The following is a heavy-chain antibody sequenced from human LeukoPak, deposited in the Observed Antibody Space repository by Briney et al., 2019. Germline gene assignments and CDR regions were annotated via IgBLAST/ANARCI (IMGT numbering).Heavy chain of an antibody. J-gene: IGHJ4*02. CDR2: ISWNSGSI. CDR1: GFTFDDYA. Sequence: GGSLRLSCAASGFTFDDYAMHWVRQAPGKGLEWVSGISWNSGSIGYADSVKGRFTISRDNAKNSLYLQMNSLRAEGTALYYCAKDMAPWNDFWSGYPLDYWGQGTLVTVSS. D-gene: IGHD3-3*01. V-gene: IGHV3-9*01. CDR3: AKDMAPWNDFWSGYPLDY.